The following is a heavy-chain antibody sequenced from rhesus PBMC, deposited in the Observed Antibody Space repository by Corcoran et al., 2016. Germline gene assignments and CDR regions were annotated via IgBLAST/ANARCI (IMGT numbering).Heavy chain of an antibody. CDR3: ASMWQRLVRSYFDY. CDR2: SYGSSTST. V-gene: IGHV4S10*01. D-gene: IGHD6-31*01. Sequence: QVQLQESGPGVVKPSETLSLNCAVSGGSISDSYRWRWIRQPPGEGLEWIGYSYGSSTSTNYTPSLKSRVTSSKDTSKNQFSLKLSSVTAADTAVYYCASMWQRLVRSYFDYWGQGVLVTVSS. CDR1: GGSISDSYR. J-gene: IGHJ4*01.